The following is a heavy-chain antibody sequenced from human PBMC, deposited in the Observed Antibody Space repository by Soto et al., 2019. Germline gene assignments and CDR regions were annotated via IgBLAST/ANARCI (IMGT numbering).Heavy chain of an antibody. J-gene: IGHJ6*03. V-gene: IGHV1-18*01. CDR2: ISAYNGNT. CDR1: GYTFTSYG. Sequence: GASVKVSCKASGYTFTSYGISWVRQAPGQGLEWKGWISAYNGNTNYAQKLQGRVTMTTDTSTSTAYMELRSLRSDDTAVYYCARDLKLGPWYYYYYMDVWGKGTTVTVSS. CDR3: ARDLKLGPWYYYYYMDV. D-gene: IGHD7-27*01.